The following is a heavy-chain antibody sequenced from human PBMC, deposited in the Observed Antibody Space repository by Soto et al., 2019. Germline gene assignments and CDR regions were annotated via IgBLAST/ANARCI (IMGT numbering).Heavy chain of an antibody. V-gene: IGHV4-31*03. CDR2: IYYSRST. CDR1: GGSISSGGYY. D-gene: IGHD3-10*01. J-gene: IGHJ4*02. CDR3: ARGGRFGELLDYYFDY. Sequence: PSETLSLTCTVSGGSISSGGYYWSWIRQHPGKGLEWIGYIYYSRSTYYNPSLKIRVTISVDTSKNQFSLKLSSVTAADTAVYYCARGGRFGELLDYYFDYWGQGTLVTVSS.